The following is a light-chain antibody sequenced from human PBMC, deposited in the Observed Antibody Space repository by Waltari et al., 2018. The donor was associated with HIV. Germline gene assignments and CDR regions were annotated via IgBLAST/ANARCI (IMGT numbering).Light chain of an antibody. Sequence: SYELTQSPSVSVSPGQTVIITCSGDTLERNYVCWYQQKPGQSPVLVLYQDTKRPSWIPERFSGSKSGNTATLTISGTQALDEADYYCQAWDSKTVFFGGGTEVTVL. CDR3: QAWDSKTVF. CDR2: QDT. V-gene: IGLV3-1*01. CDR1: TLERNY. J-gene: IGLJ2*01.